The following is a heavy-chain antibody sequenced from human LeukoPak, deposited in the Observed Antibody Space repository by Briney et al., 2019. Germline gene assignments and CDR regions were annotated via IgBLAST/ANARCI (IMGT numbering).Heavy chain of an antibody. J-gene: IGHJ4*02. V-gene: IGHV1-2*02. Sequence: ASVKVSCKASGYTFAGYYMHWVRQAPGQGLEWMGWINPNSGGTNYTQKFQGRVTMTRDTSITTAYMELSRLISDDTALYYCARVLSGSLIDYWGQGTLVTVSS. CDR3: ARVLSGSLIDY. CDR1: GYTFAGYY. CDR2: INPNSGGT. D-gene: IGHD6-19*01.